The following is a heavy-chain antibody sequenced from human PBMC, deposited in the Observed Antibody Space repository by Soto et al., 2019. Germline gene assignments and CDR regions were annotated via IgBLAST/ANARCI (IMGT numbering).Heavy chain of an antibody. Sequence: ASVKVSCKASGYTFTSYAMHWVRQAPGQRLEWMGWINAGNGNTKYSQKFQGRVTITRDTSASTAYMELSSLRSEDTAVYYCARWALAAGYSYYGMDVWGQGTTVTGSS. CDR3: ARWALAAGYSYYGMDV. CDR2: INAGNGNT. D-gene: IGHD6-13*01. CDR1: GYTFTSYA. J-gene: IGHJ6*02. V-gene: IGHV1-3*01.